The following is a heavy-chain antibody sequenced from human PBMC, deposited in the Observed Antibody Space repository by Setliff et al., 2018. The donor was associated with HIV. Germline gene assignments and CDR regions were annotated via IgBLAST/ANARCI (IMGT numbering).Heavy chain of an antibody. CDR1: GGSISTYY. CDR2: IYYTGST. CDR3: ARVACSSTSCPRRYAFDM. D-gene: IGHD2-2*01. J-gene: IGHJ3*02. Sequence: PSETLSLTCTVSGGSISTYYWSWIRQPPGNGLEWIGYIYYTGSTNYNPSLKSRVTISVDTSKNQFSLNLSSVTAADTAVYYCARVACSSTSCPRRYAFDMWGQGTRVTVS. V-gene: IGHV4-59*01.